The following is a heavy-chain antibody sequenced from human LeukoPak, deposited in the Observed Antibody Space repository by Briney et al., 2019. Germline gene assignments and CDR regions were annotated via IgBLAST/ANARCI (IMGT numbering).Heavy chain of an antibody. CDR2: FDPEDGET. Sequence: ASVKVSCKVSGYTLTELSMHWVRQAPGKGLEWMGGFDPEDGETIYAQKFQGRVTMTEDTSTDTAYMELSSLRSEDTAVYYCATTIVVVPAAGPSRRGKIEDGRVQHWGQGTLVTVSS. V-gene: IGHV1-24*01. CDR1: GYTLTELS. CDR3: ATTIVVVPAAGPSRRGKIEDGRVQH. D-gene: IGHD2-2*01. J-gene: IGHJ1*01.